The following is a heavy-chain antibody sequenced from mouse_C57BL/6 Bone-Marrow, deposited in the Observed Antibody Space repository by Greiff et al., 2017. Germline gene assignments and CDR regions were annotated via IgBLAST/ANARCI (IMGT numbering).Heavy chain of an antibody. J-gene: IGHJ3*01. Sequence: QVQLQQSGPELVKPGASVKISCKASGYAFSSSWMNWVKQRPGKGLEWIGRIYPGDGDTNYNGKFKGKATLTADKSSSTAYMPLSSLTSEDSAVYFCAREGWLLPWFAYWGQGTLVTVSA. CDR2: IYPGDGDT. CDR3: AREGWLLPWFAY. CDR1: GYAFSSSW. V-gene: IGHV1-82*01. D-gene: IGHD2-3*01.